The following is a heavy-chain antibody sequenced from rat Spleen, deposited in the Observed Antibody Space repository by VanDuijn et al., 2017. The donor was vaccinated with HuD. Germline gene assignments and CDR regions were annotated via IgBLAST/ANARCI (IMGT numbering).Heavy chain of an antibody. CDR1: GFTFSDFD. Sequence: EVRLVESGGGLVQPGRSLKLSCAASGFTFSDFDMAWVRQAPTKGLEWVASISTGGDDTYYPDSVKGRFTIFRDTAQNTLYLQMNSLRSEDTATYYCARLGITLGAGHWFAYWGQGTLVTVSS. D-gene: IGHD1-2*01. V-gene: IGHV5S23*01. J-gene: IGHJ3*01. CDR3: ARLGITLGAGHWFAY. CDR2: ISTGGDDT.